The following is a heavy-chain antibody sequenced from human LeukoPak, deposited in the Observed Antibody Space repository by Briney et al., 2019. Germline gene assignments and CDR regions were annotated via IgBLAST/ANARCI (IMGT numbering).Heavy chain of an antibody. D-gene: IGHD3-22*01. J-gene: IGHJ6*03. CDR3: ARVGRSGYYDSSGYYSWYYYMDV. Sequence: GGSLRLSCAASGFTFDDYGMSWVRQAPGKGLEWVSGINWNGGSTGYADSVKGRFTISRDNAKNSLYQQMDSLRAEDTALYHCARVGRSGYYDSSGYYSWYYYMDVWGKGTTVTVSS. V-gene: IGHV3-20*01. CDR1: GFTFDDYG. CDR2: INWNGGST.